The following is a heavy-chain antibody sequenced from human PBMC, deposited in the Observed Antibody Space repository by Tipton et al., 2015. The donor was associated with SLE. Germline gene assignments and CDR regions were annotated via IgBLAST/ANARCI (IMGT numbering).Heavy chain of an antibody. J-gene: IGHJ3*02. CDR3: AKVVTDYGRLSDAFDI. CDR2: ISGSANST. CDR1: GFIFGNYA. V-gene: IGHV3-23*01. Sequence: SLRLSCAASGFIFGNYAMTWVRQAPGKGLEWVSTISGSANSTYYADSVRGRFTISRDNSKNTLFLQMNSLTGEDTAVYYCAKVVTDYGRLSDAFDIWGQGTMVTVSS. D-gene: IGHD4-17*01.